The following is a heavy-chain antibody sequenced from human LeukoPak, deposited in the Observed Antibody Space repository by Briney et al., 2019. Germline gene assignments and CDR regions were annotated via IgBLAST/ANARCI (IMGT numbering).Heavy chain of an antibody. J-gene: IGHJ4*02. Sequence: SETVSLTCTVSGGSISSYYCSWIRQPAGKGLEWMGRIYTSGSTNYNPSLKSRVTISVDTSKNQFSLKLSSVTAADTAVYYCARKSRYYDILTGYYAEGYFDYWGQGTLVTVSS. CDR2: IYTSGST. V-gene: IGHV4-4*07. CDR1: GGSISSYY. D-gene: IGHD3-9*01. CDR3: ARKSRYYDILTGYYAEGYFDY.